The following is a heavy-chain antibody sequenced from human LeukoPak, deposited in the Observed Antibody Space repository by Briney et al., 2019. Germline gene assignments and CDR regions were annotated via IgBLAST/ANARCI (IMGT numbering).Heavy chain of an antibody. V-gene: IGHV3-66*01. Sequence: GGSLRLSCAVSGSIVSDKYMSWVRQAPEKGLEWVSVIYDDGSTYYSDSVKGRFTISRDNSKNTLYLQMNSLRAEDTAAYYCAIGHYSRRLGGQGTLVTVSS. CDR1: GSIVSDKY. D-gene: IGHD6-13*01. J-gene: IGHJ4*02. CDR2: IYDDGST. CDR3: AIGHYSRRL.